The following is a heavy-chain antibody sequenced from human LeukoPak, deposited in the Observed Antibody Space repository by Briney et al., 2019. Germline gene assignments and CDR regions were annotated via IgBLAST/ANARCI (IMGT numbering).Heavy chain of an antibody. J-gene: IGHJ5*02. Sequence: SETLSLTCTVSGGSISSYYWSWIRQPAGKGLEWIGRIYTSGSTNYNPSFKSRVTMSVDTSKNQFSLKLSSVTAADTAVYYCARDSDVLVDYDFWSGFNNWFDPWGQGTLVTVSS. CDR1: GGSISSYY. CDR2: IYTSGST. V-gene: IGHV4-4*07. CDR3: ARDSDVLVDYDFWSGFNNWFDP. D-gene: IGHD3-3*01.